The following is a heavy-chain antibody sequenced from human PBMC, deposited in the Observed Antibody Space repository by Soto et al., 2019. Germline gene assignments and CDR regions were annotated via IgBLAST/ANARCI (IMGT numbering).Heavy chain of an antibody. CDR2: IYWDDSK. D-gene: IGHD1-26*01. CDR3: AHAYGGRSLY. J-gene: IGHJ4*02. V-gene: IGHV2-5*02. Sequence: QITLKASGPTLVTPTQTLTLTCTFSGFSLTTDRVGVCWIRQPPGEALEWLAVIYWDDSKTYRPSLESRLTITKDTSKNQVALTMTNMDSLDTATYYCAHAYGGRSLYWGQGTLVTVSS. CDR1: GFSLTTDRVG.